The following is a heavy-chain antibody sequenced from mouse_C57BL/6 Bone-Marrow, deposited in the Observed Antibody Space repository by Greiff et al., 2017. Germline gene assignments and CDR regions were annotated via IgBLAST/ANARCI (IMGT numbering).Heavy chain of an antibody. Sequence: QVQLKQPGAELVKPGASVKLSCKASGYTFTSYWMHWVKQRPGQGLEWIGMIHPNSGSTNYNEKLKSKATLTVDKSSSTAYMQLSSLTSEDSAVYYCARDSNYVFGYAMDYWGQGTSVTVSS. CDR1: GYTFTSYW. V-gene: IGHV1-64*01. CDR3: ARDSNYVFGYAMDY. J-gene: IGHJ4*01. D-gene: IGHD2-5*01. CDR2: IHPNSGST.